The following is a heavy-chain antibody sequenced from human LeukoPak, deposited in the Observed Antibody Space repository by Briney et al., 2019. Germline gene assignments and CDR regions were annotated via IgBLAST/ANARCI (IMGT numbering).Heavy chain of an antibody. Sequence: ASVKVPCKASGYTFTSYYMHWVRQAPGQGLEWMGIINPSGGSTSYAQKFQGRVTLTRDTSTSTVYMELGSLRSEDTAVYYCARDHCSGGSCYPVGYWGQGTLVTVSS. V-gene: IGHV1-46*01. CDR3: ARDHCSGGSCYPVGY. J-gene: IGHJ4*02. CDR1: GYTFTSYY. D-gene: IGHD2-15*01. CDR2: INPSGGST.